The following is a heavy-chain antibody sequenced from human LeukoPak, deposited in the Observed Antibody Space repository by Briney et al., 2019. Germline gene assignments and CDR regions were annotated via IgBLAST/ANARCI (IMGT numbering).Heavy chain of an antibody. Sequence: ASVKVSCKASGYTFTNFGISWVRQAPGQGLEWMGGIIPIFGTANYAQKFQGRVTITADESTSTAYMELSSLRSEDTAVYYCASERRYDSSGYYYYYYGMDVWGQGTTVTVSS. CDR1: GYTFTNFG. CDR2: IIPIFGTA. V-gene: IGHV1-69*13. D-gene: IGHD3-22*01. CDR3: ASERRYDSSGYYYYYYGMDV. J-gene: IGHJ6*02.